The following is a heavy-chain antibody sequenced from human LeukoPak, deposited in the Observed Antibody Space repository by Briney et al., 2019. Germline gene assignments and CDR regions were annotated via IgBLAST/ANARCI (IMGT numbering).Heavy chain of an antibody. D-gene: IGHD5-18*01. Sequence: GGSLRLSCAGSGFTFGDYVMHWVRQAPGKGLEWVALIATDGGERYYADSVKGRFTISRDNSKNTLYVQMNSLRAEDTAMYYCARARGDSSPASRYFDYWGQGALVTVSS. CDR3: ARARGDSSPASRYFDY. CDR2: IATDGGER. J-gene: IGHJ4*02. V-gene: IGHV3-30-3*01. CDR1: GFTFGDYV.